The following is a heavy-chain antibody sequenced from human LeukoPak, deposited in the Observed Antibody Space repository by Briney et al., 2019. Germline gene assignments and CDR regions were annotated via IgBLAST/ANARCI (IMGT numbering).Heavy chain of an antibody. Sequence: GGSLRLSCAASGFTFTSSDIQHWVRQPPGKGLEWVALLRYDGSDEYYADSVKGRFTISRDNSKNTLYLQLHSLRLNDTALYYCVRDATVGAAYFDLWGQGVQVTVSS. CDR1: GFTFTSSD. V-gene: IGHV3-30*02. CDR2: LRYDGSDE. J-gene: IGHJ5*02. D-gene: IGHD2-15*01. CDR3: VRDATVGAAYFDL.